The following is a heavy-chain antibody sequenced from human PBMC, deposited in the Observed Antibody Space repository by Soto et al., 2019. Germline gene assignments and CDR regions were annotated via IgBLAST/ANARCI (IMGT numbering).Heavy chain of an antibody. Sequence: PGGSLRLSDAASECAVSSHAMSWVRQARGKGLEWVSAIGGSGDSTYYADSVKGRFTISRDNSKNTLYLQMNSLGAEDTAVYYCAKDGYYYDSSGYFDYWGQGTLVTVSS. D-gene: IGHD3-22*01. CDR3: AKDGYYYDSSGYFDY. CDR2: IGGSGDST. V-gene: IGHV3-23*01. CDR1: ECAVSSHA. J-gene: IGHJ4*02.